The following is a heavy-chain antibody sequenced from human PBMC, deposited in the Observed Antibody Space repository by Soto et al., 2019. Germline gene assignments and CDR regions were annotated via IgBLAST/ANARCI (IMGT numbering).Heavy chain of an antibody. CDR3: GKEGAVSDYIYLDY. CDR1: GFTFDDYS. V-gene: IGHV3-43*01. Sequence: GGSLRLSCAASGFTFDDYSMHWVRQAPGKGLEWVSLISWDGRSTYYADSVEGRFTISRDNSKNSLYLQMNSLTTEDTAFYYCGKEGAVSDYIYLDYGGQGALVTVPS. J-gene: IGHJ4*02. CDR2: ISWDGRST. D-gene: IGHD4-17*01.